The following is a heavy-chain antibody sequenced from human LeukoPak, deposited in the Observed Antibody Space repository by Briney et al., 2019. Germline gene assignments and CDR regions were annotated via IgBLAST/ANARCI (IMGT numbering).Heavy chain of an antibody. CDR1: GGTFSSYA. CDR2: IIPIFGTA. CDR3: ARREGTSSRWFDP. V-gene: IGHV1-69*06. J-gene: IGHJ5*02. D-gene: IGHD2-2*01. Sequence: SVKVSCKASGGTFSSYAISWVRQAPGQGLEWMRGIIPIFGTANYAQKFQGRVTITADKSTSTAYMELSSLRSEDTAVYYCARREGTSSRWFDPWGQGTLVTVSS.